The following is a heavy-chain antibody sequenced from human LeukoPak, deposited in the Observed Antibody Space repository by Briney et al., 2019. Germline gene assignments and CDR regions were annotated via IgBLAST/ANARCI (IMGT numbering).Heavy chain of an antibody. CDR1: GFTFSSYW. V-gene: IGHV3-7*04. CDR2: IKQDGSEK. D-gene: IGHD5-12*01. Sequence: PGGSLRLSCAASGFTFSSYWMNWVRQAPGKGLEWVANIKQDGSEKYYVDSVKCRFTISRDNAKNSLYLQMNSLRAEDTVVYYCARSHSGYEHDYWRQGTLVTVSS. CDR3: ARSHSGYEHDY. J-gene: IGHJ4*02.